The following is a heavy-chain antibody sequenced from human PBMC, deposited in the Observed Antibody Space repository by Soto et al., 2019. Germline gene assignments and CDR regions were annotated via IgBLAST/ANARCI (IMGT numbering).Heavy chain of an antibody. CDR2: ISYDGSNK. D-gene: IGHD3-3*01. Sequence: GGSLRLSCAASGFTFSSYAMHWVRQAPGKGLEWVAVISYDGSNKYYADSVKGRFTISRDNSKNTLYLQMNSLRAEDTAVYYCARDSDFWSGYTLWYWGQGTLVTVSS. V-gene: IGHV3-30-3*01. J-gene: IGHJ4*02. CDR1: GFTFSSYA. CDR3: ARDSDFWSGYTLWY.